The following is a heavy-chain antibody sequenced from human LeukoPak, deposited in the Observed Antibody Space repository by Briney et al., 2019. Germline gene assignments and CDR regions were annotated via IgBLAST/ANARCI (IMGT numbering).Heavy chain of an antibody. Sequence: GSLGLSCSASGFNFRSYSMPWVRQAPGQGLEWVAGFSYDGSNKYYADSVKGRFTISRDNSKNTLYLQMNSLRAEDTAVYYCARDPEPGIAVAVPFFDYWGQGTLVTVSS. V-gene: IGHV3-30-3*01. D-gene: IGHD6-19*01. J-gene: IGHJ4*02. CDR1: GFNFRSYS. CDR3: ARDPEPGIAVAVPFFDY. CDR2: FSYDGSNK.